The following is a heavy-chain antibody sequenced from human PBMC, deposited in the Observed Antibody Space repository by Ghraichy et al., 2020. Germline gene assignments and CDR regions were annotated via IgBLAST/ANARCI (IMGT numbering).Heavy chain of an antibody. D-gene: IGHD2-15*01. V-gene: IGHV3-74*01. CDR1: GFTLSRYW. J-gene: IGHJ4*02. Sequence: LSLTCAASGFTLSRYWMHWVRQAPGKGLVWVSRINSGGSSTSYADSVKGRFTISRDNAKNTLYLQMNSLRADDTAVYYCAREYCSGGSCYFGTGGSHFDYWGQGTLVTVSS. CDR3: AREYCSGGSCYFGTGGSHFDY. CDR2: INSGGSST.